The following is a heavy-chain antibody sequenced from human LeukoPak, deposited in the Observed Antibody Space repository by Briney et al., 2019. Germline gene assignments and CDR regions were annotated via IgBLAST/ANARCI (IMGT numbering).Heavy chain of an antibody. Sequence: ASVKVSCKAPGYSFTSRGFSWVRQAPGQGLEWMGWINADSGNTNYAQKLQGRVTLTTDTSTNTAYMELRSLRSDDTAVYYCARDEVSGGWYNHWGQGTLVTVSS. J-gene: IGHJ4*02. CDR2: INADSGNT. CDR1: GYSFTSRG. D-gene: IGHD6-19*01. V-gene: IGHV1-18*04. CDR3: ARDEVSGGWYNH.